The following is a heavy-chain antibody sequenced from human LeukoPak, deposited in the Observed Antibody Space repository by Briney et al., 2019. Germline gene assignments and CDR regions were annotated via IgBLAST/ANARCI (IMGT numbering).Heavy chain of an antibody. CDR2: LSGSGGSK. V-gene: IGHV3-23*01. J-gene: IGHJ4*02. D-gene: IGHD3-3*02. CDR1: RFPPRKYA. CDR3: AKEPEPFLEWHFDN. Sequence: GGSLRLSCVGSRFPPRKYAMSWVRPAPGKGLVWVSGLSGSGGSKYYADSVRGRFTISRDNSKDTLFLQMSSLRADDTAKYYCAKEPEPFLEWHFDNWGQGTLVIVSS.